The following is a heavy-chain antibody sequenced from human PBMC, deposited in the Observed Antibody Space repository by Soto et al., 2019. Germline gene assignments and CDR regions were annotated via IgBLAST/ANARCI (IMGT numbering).Heavy chain of an antibody. CDR3: ANDVDATWSRGHGMDV. Sequence: RLSCVASGFTFSRHGMHWVRQAPGKGLEWVAVIQYDGSQAYYADSVKGRFSISRDNPKNTLYLQMNSLRTEDSAVYYCANDVDATWSRGHGMDVWGQGTTVTVSS. CDR2: IQYDGSQA. D-gene: IGHD5-12*01. CDR1: GFTFSRHG. J-gene: IGHJ6*02. V-gene: IGHV3-30*18.